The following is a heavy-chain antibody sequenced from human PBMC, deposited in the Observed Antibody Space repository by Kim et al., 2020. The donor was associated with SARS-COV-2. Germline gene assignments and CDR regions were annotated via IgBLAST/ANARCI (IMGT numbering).Heavy chain of an antibody. D-gene: IGHD3-9*01. Sequence: SETLSLTCAVYGDPVNGYYWSWIRQPLGKGLEWIGEINYDRSTNYKPSLKSRVTMSLDSSKSQVSLRLTSLTAADTAVYYCARGRYFDWLFHQSPHYFDYWGQGTLVTVSS. J-gene: IGHJ4*02. CDR1: GDPVNGYY. CDR3: ARGRYFDWLFHQSPHYFDY. V-gene: IGHV4-34*01. CDR2: INYDRST.